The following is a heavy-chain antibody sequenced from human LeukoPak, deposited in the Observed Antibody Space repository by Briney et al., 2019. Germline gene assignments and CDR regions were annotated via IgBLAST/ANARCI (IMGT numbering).Heavy chain of an antibody. Sequence: ASVKVSCKVSGYTLTELSMHWVRQAPGKGLEWMGGFDPEDGETIYAQKFQGRVTMTEDTSTDTAYMELSSLRSEDTAVYYCATSGYYDSSGYYLEGWFDPWGQRTLVTLSS. CDR3: ATSGYYDSSGYYLEGWFDP. J-gene: IGHJ5*02. CDR1: GYTLTELS. V-gene: IGHV1-24*01. CDR2: FDPEDGET. D-gene: IGHD3-22*01.